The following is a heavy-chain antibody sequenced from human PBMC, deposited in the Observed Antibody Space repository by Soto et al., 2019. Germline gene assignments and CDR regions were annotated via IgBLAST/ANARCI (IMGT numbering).Heavy chain of an antibody. V-gene: IGHV4-39*01. CDR2: IYYSGST. Sequence: SETLSLTCTVSGGSISSSSYYWGWIRQPPGKGLEWIGSIYYSGSTYYNPSLKSRVTISVDTSKNQFSLKLSSVTAADTAVYYRARLGFWSGPNWFDPWGQGTLVTVSS. D-gene: IGHD3-3*01. CDR1: GGSISSSSYY. J-gene: IGHJ5*02. CDR3: ARLGFWSGPNWFDP.